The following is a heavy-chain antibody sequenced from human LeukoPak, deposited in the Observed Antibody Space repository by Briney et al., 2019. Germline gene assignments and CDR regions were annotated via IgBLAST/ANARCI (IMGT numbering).Heavy chain of an antibody. V-gene: IGHV4-34*01. J-gene: IGHJ5*02. D-gene: IGHD3-9*01. Sequence: SETLSLTCAVYGGSFSGYYWGWIRQPPGKGLEWIGEINHSGTTNYNPSLKSRVTISVDTSKNQFSLKLSSVTAADTAVYYCASVRVDHNWFDPWGQGTLVTVSS. CDR1: GGSFSGYY. CDR2: INHSGTT. CDR3: ASVRVDHNWFDP.